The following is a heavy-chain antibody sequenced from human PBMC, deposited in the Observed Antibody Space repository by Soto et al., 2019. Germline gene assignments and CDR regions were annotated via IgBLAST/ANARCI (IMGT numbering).Heavy chain of an antibody. V-gene: IGHV1-69*04. D-gene: IGHD3-10*01. CDR3: AREEYYYGSGAFFDY. J-gene: IGHJ4*02. CDR1: GCTFGSYT. Sequence: GASVKVSCKASGCTFGSYTISWVRQAPGQGLEWMGRIIPILGIANYAQKFQGRVTITADKSTSTAYMELSSLRSEDTAVYYCAREEYYYGSGAFFDYWGQGTLVTVSS. CDR2: IIPILGIA.